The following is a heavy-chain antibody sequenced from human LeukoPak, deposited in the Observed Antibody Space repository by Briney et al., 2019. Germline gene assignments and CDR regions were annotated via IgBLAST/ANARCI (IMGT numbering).Heavy chain of an antibody. D-gene: IGHD5-18*01. V-gene: IGHV1-2*02. CDR2: INANTGGT. Sequence: GASVKVSCKTSVYTFTAYYMHWVRQAPGQGREWMGWINANTGGTKYAQKFQGRVTMTRNTSISTAYMELSRLTSDDTAVYYCARGRGYISGYYVDVWGKGTTVTVSS. CDR1: VYTFTAYY. J-gene: IGHJ6*03. CDR3: ARGRGYISGYYVDV.